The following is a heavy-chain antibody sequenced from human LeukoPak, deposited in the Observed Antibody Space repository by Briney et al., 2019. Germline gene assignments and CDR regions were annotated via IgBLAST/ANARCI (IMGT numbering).Heavy chain of an antibody. Sequence: GGSLRLSCAASGFTFSRYGTHWVRQAPGKGLEWVSFIRSDASTQYYADSVKGRFTISRDNSKNTLYLQMNSLRAEDTAVYYCARVDGEPLPYWGQGTLVTVSS. V-gene: IGHV3-30*02. CDR3: ARVDGEPLPY. J-gene: IGHJ4*02. D-gene: IGHD1-26*01. CDR1: GFTFSRYG. CDR2: IRSDASTQ.